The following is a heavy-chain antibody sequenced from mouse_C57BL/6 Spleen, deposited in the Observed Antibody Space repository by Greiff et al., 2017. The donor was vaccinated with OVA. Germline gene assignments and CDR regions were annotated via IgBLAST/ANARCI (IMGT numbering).Heavy chain of an antibody. D-gene: IGHD1-1*01. CDR1: GYAFSSSW. V-gene: IGHV1-82*01. CDR3: ARDYGSSVWYFDV. CDR2: IYPGDGDT. J-gene: IGHJ1*03. Sequence: QVHVKQSGPELVKPGASVKISCKASGYAFSSSWMNWVKQRPGKGLEWIGRIYPGDGDTNYNGKFKGKATLTADKSSSTAYMQLSSLTSEDSAVYFCARDYGSSVWYFDVWGTGTTVTVSS.